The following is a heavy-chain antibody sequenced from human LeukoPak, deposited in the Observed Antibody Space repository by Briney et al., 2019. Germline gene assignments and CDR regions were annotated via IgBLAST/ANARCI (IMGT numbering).Heavy chain of an antibody. CDR2: IKQDGSEK. Sequence: QSGGSLRLSCAASGFTVRGNYMTWVRQAPGKGLEWVANIKQDGSEKYYVDSVKGRFTISRDNAKNSLYLQMNSLRAEDTAVYYCARDQWLVHNWFDPWGQGTLVTVSS. CDR3: ARDQWLVHNWFDP. CDR1: GFTVRGNY. V-gene: IGHV3-7*01. J-gene: IGHJ5*02. D-gene: IGHD6-19*01.